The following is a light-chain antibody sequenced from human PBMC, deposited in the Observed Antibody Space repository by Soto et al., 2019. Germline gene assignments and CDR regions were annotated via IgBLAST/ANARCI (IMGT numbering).Light chain of an antibody. CDR3: QKYNHWPPIT. Sequence: EIVMTQSPATLSVSPGERAPLSGRASQSVKSNLAWYQQNPGQAPRLLIYGASTRATGISARFSGSGSGTEFTLTISSLQSEDFAVYYCQKYNHWPPITFGPGTRLEIK. CDR2: GAS. V-gene: IGKV3-15*01. CDR1: QSVKSN. J-gene: IGKJ5*01.